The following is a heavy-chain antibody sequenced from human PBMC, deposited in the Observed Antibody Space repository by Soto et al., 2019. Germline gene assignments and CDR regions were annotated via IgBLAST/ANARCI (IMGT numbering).Heavy chain of an antibody. CDR3: AKPNLYCSSTSCYDY. Sequence: VQLLESGGGLVQPGGSLRLSCAASGFTFSSYAMSWVRQAPGKGLEWVSAIRGSGDSTYYADSVKGRFTISRDNSKNTLYLQMNSLRAEDTAVYYCAKPNLYCSSTSCYDYWGQGTLVTVSS. D-gene: IGHD2-2*01. V-gene: IGHV3-23*01. J-gene: IGHJ4*02. CDR1: GFTFSSYA. CDR2: IRGSGDST.